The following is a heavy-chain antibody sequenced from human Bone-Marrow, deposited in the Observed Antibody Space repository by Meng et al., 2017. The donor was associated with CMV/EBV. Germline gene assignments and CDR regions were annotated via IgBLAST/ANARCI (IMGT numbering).Heavy chain of an antibody. CDR2: IYYRGST. CDR1: GGSISSYY. CDR3: ARASPGYCYYYGMDV. Sequence: SETLSLTCTASGGSISSYYWSWIRQPPGKGLEWIGYIYYRGSTNYNPSLKSRVTIAVETSKNQFSLKLSSVPAADTAVYYCARASPGYCYYYGMDVWGQGTTVTVYS. J-gene: IGHJ6*01. V-gene: IGHV4-59*01.